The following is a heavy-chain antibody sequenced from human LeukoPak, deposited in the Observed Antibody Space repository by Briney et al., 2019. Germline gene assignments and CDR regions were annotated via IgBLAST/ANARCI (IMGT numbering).Heavy chain of an antibody. CDR3: ARDRRRGYSYGYFGWFDP. CDR1: GFTFSSYS. J-gene: IGHJ5*02. Sequence: PGGSLRLSCAASGFTFSSYSMNWVRQAPGKGLEWVSSISSSSSYIYYADSVKGRFTISRDNAKNSLYLQMNSLRAEDTAVYYCARDRRRGYSYGYFGWFDPWGQGTLVTVSS. CDR2: ISSSSSYI. D-gene: IGHD5-18*01. V-gene: IGHV3-21*01.